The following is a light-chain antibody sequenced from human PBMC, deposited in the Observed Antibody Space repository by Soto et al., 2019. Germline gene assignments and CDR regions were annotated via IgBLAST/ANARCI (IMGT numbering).Light chain of an antibody. V-gene: IGLV3-9*01. J-gene: IGLJ1*01. Sequence: SYELTQPLSVSVALGQTARITCGGNNIESKNVHWSQQKPGQAPVLVIYRNFNRPSEIPERFSGSTSGNTATLTISRAQAGDEADYYCQVWNSSTSRYVFGTVTELTV. CDR2: RNF. CDR1: NIESKN. CDR3: QVWNSSTSRYV.